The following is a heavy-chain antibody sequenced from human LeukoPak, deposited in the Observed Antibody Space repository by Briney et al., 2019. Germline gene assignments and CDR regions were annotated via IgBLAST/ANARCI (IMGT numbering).Heavy chain of an antibody. V-gene: IGHV1-69*05. D-gene: IGHD3-3*01. Sequence: SVKVSRKASGGTFSSYAISWVRQAPGQGLEWMGRIIPIFGTANYAQKFQGRVTITTDESTSTAYMELSSLRSEDTAVYYCAREPSRITIFYDYWGQGTLVTVSS. CDR3: AREPSRITIFYDY. CDR2: IIPIFGTA. J-gene: IGHJ4*02. CDR1: GGTFSSYA.